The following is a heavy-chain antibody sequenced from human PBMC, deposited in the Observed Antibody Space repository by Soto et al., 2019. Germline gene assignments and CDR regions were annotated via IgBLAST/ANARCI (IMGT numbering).Heavy chain of an antibody. V-gene: IGHV5-51*01. J-gene: IGHJ6*02. D-gene: IGHD1-1*01. Sequence: GESLKISCKGSGYSFTSYWIGWVRQIPGKGLEWMGIIYPGDSDTRYSPSFQGQVTISADKSISTAYLQWSSLKASDTAMYYCARLIGLEGDYYGMDVWGQGTTVTVSS. CDR3: ARLIGLEGDYYGMDV. CDR2: IYPGDSDT. CDR1: GYSFTSYW.